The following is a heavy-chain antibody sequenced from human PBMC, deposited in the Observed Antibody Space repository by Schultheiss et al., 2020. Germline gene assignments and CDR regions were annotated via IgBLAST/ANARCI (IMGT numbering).Heavy chain of an antibody. D-gene: IGHD3-10*01. V-gene: IGHV4-61*08. Sequence: SQTLSLTCTVSGGSISSGGYYWNWVRQSPGKGLEWMGYTFAGGTTRYNPSLSSRVTISVDASKNQFSLRLTSVTAADTAVYYCARGQTVRGFISWGQGTRVTVSS. CDR1: GGSISSGGYY. CDR2: TFAGGTT. J-gene: IGHJ4*02. CDR3: ARGQTVRGFIS.